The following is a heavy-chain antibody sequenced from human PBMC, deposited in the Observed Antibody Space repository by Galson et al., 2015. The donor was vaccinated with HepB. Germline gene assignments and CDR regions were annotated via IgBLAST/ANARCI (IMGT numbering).Heavy chain of an antibody. V-gene: IGHV3-23*01. J-gene: IGHJ2*01. CDR1: AFTFSSYA. D-gene: IGHD2-21*01. Sequence: SLRLSCAASAFTFSSYAMSWVRQAPGKGLEWVSAISANGGGTYYADSVKGRFTISRDNSKNTLYLQMNSLRAEDTAIYYCAKGRAYSRDYFDLWGRGTLVTVSS. CDR2: ISANGGGT. CDR3: AKGRAYSRDYFDL.